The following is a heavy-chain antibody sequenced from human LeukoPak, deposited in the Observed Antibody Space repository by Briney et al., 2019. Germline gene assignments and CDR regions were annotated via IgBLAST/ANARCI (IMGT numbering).Heavy chain of an antibody. Sequence: GGSLRLSCAASGFTFSSYAMSWVRQAPGKGLEWVSAISGSGGSTYYADSVKGRFTISRDNSKNTLYLQMNSLRAEDTAVYYCARVARDSSSPTPDYWGQGTLVTVSS. D-gene: IGHD6-6*01. CDR2: ISGSGGST. CDR3: ARVARDSSSPTPDY. CDR1: GFTFSSYA. J-gene: IGHJ4*02. V-gene: IGHV3-23*01.